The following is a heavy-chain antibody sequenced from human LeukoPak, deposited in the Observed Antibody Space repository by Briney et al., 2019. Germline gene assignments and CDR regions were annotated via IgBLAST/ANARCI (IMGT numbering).Heavy chain of an antibody. CDR1: GFTFTTYS. V-gene: IGHV3-30-3*01. Sequence: PGRSLTASCAASGFTFTTYSMHWVRQAPGKGLEWVVVISYDGSKKYYTDSVRGRFTISRDNSKNTVYLQMKSLRAGDTAVYYCARDAYGGNSFVTAFDIWGRGTMVTVSS. CDR3: ARDAYGGNSFVTAFDI. CDR2: ISYDGSKK. J-gene: IGHJ3*02. D-gene: IGHD4-23*01.